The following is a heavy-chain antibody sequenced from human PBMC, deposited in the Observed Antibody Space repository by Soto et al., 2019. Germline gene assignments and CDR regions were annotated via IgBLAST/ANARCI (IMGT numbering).Heavy chain of an antibody. J-gene: IGHJ4*02. V-gene: IGHV4-39*01. CDR2: VDYSGTA. Sequence: PSETLSLTCTVSSGSISVTNVFWGVVRQPQGKGLEWIGNVDYSGTAYFSPSLATRVTFPVDKSKNQFSLTLYSVTAADTAAYYCARITGRHLDYSGQGILVTVSS. CDR3: ARITGRHLDY. D-gene: IGHD1-20*01. CDR1: SGSISVTNVF.